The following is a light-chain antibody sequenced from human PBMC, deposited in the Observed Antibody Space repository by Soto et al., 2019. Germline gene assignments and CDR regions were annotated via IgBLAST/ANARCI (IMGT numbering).Light chain of an antibody. CDR2: GNS. Sequence: QSVLTQPPSVSGAPGQRVTISCTGSSSNIGAGYDVHWYQQLPGTAPKLLIHGNSNRPSGVPDRFSGSKSGTSASLAITGRQAEDEADYYCQSYDSSLSGVVFGGGTKLTVL. V-gene: IGLV1-40*01. CDR1: SSNIGAGYD. CDR3: QSYDSSLSGVV. J-gene: IGLJ2*01.